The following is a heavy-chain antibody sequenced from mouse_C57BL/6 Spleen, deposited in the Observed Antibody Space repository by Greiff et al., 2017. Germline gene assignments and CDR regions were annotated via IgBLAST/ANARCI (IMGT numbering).Heavy chain of an antibody. Sequence: VQLQQSGAELVRPGASVTLSCKASGYTFTDYEMHWVKQTPVHGLEWIGAIDPETGGTAYNQKFKGKAILTADKSSSTAYMELRSLTSEDSAVYYCTRFPPITTVGVDYWGQGTTLTVSS. CDR2: IDPETGGT. CDR1: GYTFTDYE. D-gene: IGHD1-1*01. V-gene: IGHV1-15*01. CDR3: TRFPPITTVGVDY. J-gene: IGHJ2*01.